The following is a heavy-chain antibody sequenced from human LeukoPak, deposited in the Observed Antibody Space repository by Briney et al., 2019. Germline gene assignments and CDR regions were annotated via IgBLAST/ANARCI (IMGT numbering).Heavy chain of an antibody. D-gene: IGHD1-26*01. CDR2: IIPIFGTA. Sequence: GASVKVSCKASGGTFSSYAISWVRQAPGQGLEWMRGIIPIFGTANYAQKFQGRVTITADESTSTAYMELSSLRSEDTAVYYCASTGSGPIVGATLCLDYWGQGTLVTVSS. CDR1: GGTFSSYA. CDR3: ASTGSGPIVGATLCLDY. V-gene: IGHV1-69*13. J-gene: IGHJ4*02.